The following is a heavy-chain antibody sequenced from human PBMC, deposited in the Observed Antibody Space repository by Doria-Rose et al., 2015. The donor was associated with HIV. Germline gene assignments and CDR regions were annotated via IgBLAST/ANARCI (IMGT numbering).Heavy chain of an antibody. CDR3: ARIKSSRWYHKYYFDF. CDR2: IFSDDER. V-gene: IGHV2-26*01. CDR1: GVSLSSPGMG. D-gene: IGHD6-13*01. J-gene: IGHJ4*02. Sequence: TLKESGPVLVKPTVALTLTCTVSGVSLSSPGMGVSWIRQPPGKALEWLANIFSDDERSYKTSLKSRLTISRGTSKSQVVLTMTDMDPVDTATYYCARIKSSRWYHKYYFDFWGQGTLVIVSA.